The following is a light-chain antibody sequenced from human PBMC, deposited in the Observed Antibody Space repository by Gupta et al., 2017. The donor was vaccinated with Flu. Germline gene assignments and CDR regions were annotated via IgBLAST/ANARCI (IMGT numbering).Light chain of an antibody. CDR1: TRAVPNGPY. J-gene: IGLJ3*02. CDR3: LRAYSGAPEV. V-gene: IGLV7-46*01. Sequence: PLTFGSSTRAVPNGPYHYWYQQKPRQAPRTLIYDNSNNHSCTPARFSCSLRGGKAALTLSGAPAEDEDEYYCLRAYSGAPEVFGGGTKLTVL. CDR2: DNS.